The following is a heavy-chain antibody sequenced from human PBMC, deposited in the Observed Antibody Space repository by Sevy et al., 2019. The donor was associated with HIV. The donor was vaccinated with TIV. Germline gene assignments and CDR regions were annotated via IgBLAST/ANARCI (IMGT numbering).Heavy chain of an antibody. D-gene: IGHD6-19*01. V-gene: IGHV4-59*01. J-gene: IGHJ6*02. CDR1: GGSISSYY. Sequence: SETLSLTCTVSGGSISSYYWNWIRQSPGKGLERIGYIYYTGSTKYNPSLKSRVTISVDTSKNQFSLKLTSVTAADTAVYYCARELISGRYYGMDVWGQGTTVTVSS. CDR3: ARELISGRYYGMDV. CDR2: IYYTGST.